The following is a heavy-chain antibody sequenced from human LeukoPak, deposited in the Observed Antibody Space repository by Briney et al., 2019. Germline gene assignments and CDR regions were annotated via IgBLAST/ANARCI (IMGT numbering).Heavy chain of an antibody. J-gene: IGHJ5*02. CDR1: GGSFSGYY. CDR3: ARQTRIVATSTWLVKGNWFDP. V-gene: IGHV4-34*01. Sequence: PSETLSLTCAVYGGSFSGYYWSWIRQPPGKGLEWIGEINHSGSTNYNPSLKSRVTISVDTSKNQFSLKLSSVTAADTAVYYCARQTRIVATSTWLVKGNWFDPWGQGTLVTVSS. D-gene: IGHD5-12*01. CDR2: INHSGST.